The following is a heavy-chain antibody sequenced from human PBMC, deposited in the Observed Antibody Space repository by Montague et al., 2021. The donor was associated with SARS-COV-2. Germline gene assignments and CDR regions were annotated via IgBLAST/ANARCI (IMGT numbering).Heavy chain of an antibody. CDR1: GGSIRTSSYY. V-gene: IGHV4-39*01. Sequence: SETLSLTCTVSGGSIRTSSYYWGWIRQPPGMGLDWIGSIYYSGSTYYNPSLKSRVTISVATSKNQFSLKLSSVTAAYRAVYYCAIRGGALGAFDIWGQGTMVIVSS. CDR3: AIRGGALGAFDI. CDR2: IYYSGST. D-gene: IGHD4-17*01. J-gene: IGHJ3*02.